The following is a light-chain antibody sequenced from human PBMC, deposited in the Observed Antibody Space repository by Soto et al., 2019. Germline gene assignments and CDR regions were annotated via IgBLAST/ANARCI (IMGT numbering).Light chain of an antibody. Sequence: EIVLTQSPGTVSLSPEERAALSCRASQTIGSSNLAWYQQKPGQAPRLLIYATSSRATGIPDRFSGSGSGTDFTLTISRLDPEDFAVYYCQQYGSSPRTFGQGTKVDIK. CDR2: ATS. CDR1: QTIGSSN. CDR3: QQYGSSPRT. V-gene: IGKV3-20*01. J-gene: IGKJ1*01.